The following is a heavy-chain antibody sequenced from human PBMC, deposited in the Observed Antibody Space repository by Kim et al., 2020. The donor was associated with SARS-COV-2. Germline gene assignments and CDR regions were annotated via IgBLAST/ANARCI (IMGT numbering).Heavy chain of an antibody. D-gene: IGHD1-26*01. CDR1: GYTFTSYG. V-gene: IGHV1-18*01. Sequence: ASVKVSCKASGYTFTSYGISWVRQAPGQGLEWMGWISAYNGNTNYAQKLQGRVTMTTDTSTSTAYMELRCLRSDDTAVYYCARVSVGTTTIYYYYMDVWGKGTTVTVSS. CDR2: ISAYNGNT. J-gene: IGHJ6*03. CDR3: ARVSVGTTTIYYYYMDV.